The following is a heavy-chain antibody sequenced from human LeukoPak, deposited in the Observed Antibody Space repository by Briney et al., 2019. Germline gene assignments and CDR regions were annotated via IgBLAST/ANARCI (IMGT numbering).Heavy chain of an antibody. J-gene: IGHJ4*02. V-gene: IGHV3-11*06. CDR3: ARDGTYYYDSPSGYFDY. CDR1: GFTFSDYQ. D-gene: IGHD3-22*01. Sequence: GGSLRLSCAASGFTFSDYQMSWIRQAPGKGLEWVSYISSSSSYTNYADSVKGRFTISRDNAKNSMYLQMNSLRAEDTAVYYCARDGTYYYDSPSGYFDYWGQGTLVTVSS. CDR2: ISSSSSYT.